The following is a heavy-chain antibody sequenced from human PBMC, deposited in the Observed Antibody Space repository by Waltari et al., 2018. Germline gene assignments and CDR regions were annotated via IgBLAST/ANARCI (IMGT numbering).Heavy chain of an antibody. D-gene: IGHD2-15*01. CDR1: GLPFRRYG. Sequence: QVQLVESGGGVVQPGGSLRLSCAASGLPFRRYGMHWFRQAPGKGLEWVAFIRYDGSNKYYADSVKGRFTISRDNSKNTLYLQMNSLRAEDTAVYYCAGNVADYWGQGTLVTVSS. J-gene: IGHJ4*02. CDR2: IRYDGSNK. CDR3: AGNVADY. V-gene: IGHV3-30*02.